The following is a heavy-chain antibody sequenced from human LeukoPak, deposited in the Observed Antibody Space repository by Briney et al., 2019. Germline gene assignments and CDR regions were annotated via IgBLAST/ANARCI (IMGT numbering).Heavy chain of an antibody. CDR3: ARVWFGYFFQ. V-gene: IGHV3-53*01. CDR2: IHTGGTT. Sequence: GGSLRLSCVASGFDISYNYVGWVRQAPGKGLEWVSVIHTGGTTHYADSVKGRFTISKGTSNNTVYLQMNSVTVEDTAVYYCARVWFGYFFQWGQGALVIVS. CDR1: GFDISYNY. J-gene: IGHJ4*02. D-gene: IGHD3-10*01.